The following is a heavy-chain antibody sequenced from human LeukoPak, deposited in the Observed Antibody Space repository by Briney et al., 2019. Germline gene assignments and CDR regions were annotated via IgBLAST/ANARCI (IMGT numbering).Heavy chain of an antibody. CDR2: ITWNSGYK. Sequence: GGSLRLSCAASGFTFEHYGMHWVRQVPGKGLEWVSYITWNSGYKGYADSVKGRFAISRDNAKSSLYLQMNSLTGDDTAFYYCAKASDYGGNEYDCWGQGILVTVSS. V-gene: IGHV3-9*01. J-gene: IGHJ4*02. CDR1: GFTFEHYG. D-gene: IGHD4-23*01. CDR3: AKASDYGGNEYDC.